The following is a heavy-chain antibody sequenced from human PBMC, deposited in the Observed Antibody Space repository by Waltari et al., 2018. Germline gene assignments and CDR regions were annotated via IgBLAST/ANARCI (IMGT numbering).Heavy chain of an antibody. CDR1: GLNSNDYW. J-gene: IGHJ4*02. CDR2: IKYDWTIT. D-gene: IGHD3-9*01. Sequence: EVRLVESVGALVQPGGSPRLTCAAEGLNSNDYWMHWVRQGPGNRLEWVYRIKYDWTITVYADFAKGRFTISRDSARNMIYLQMTSLRVEDTATYYCARASIDWYEVLVHWGQGTLVTVSS. V-gene: IGHV3-74*01. CDR3: ARASIDWYEVLVH.